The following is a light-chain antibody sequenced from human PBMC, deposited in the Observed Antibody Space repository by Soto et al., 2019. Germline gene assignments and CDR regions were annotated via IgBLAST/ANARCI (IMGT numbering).Light chain of an antibody. CDR1: QSVSSD. CDR3: QQYNNWPHT. V-gene: IGKV3-15*01. Sequence: EVVVTQSPATLSVYPGERATLSCRASQSVSSDLAWYLQKPGQAPSLLVYGASTRATGMPARFSGSGSGTEFTLTISSLQSEDFGVYYCQQYNNWPHTFGQGTKLEIK. J-gene: IGKJ2*01. CDR2: GAS.